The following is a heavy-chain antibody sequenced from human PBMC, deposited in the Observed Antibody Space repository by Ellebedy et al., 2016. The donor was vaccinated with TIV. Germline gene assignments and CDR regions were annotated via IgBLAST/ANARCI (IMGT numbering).Heavy chain of an antibody. D-gene: IGHD5-18*01. CDR2: IVGSGS. Sequence: LGGSLRLSCAASGFTFSPYAMAWVRQAPGKGLEWVSGIVGSGSQKYADSVKGRFTISRDNSKRTVDLQMNGLRAEDTAIYFCAKDRTSGDGYWVFDNWGQGTLVSVSS. CDR3: AKDRTSGDGYWVFDN. J-gene: IGHJ4*02. CDR1: GFTFSPYA. V-gene: IGHV3-23*01.